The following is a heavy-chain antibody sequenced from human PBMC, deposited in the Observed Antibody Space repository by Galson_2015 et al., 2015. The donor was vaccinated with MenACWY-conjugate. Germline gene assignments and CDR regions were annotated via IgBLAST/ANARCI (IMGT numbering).Heavy chain of an antibody. D-gene: IGHD2-15*01. CDR2: ILPVDSDT. Sequence: QSGAEVKKPGESLKISSKASGYTFNNYWIAWVRQMPGKGLEWMGIILPVDSDTRYSPSFQGQVTISVDRSIRTAYLQWSSLKASDTAMHYCARLYCDGGTCYTILDYFDPWGQGTQVIVSS. V-gene: IGHV5-51*03. J-gene: IGHJ5*02. CDR3: ARLYCDGGTCYTILDYFDP. CDR1: GYTFNNYW.